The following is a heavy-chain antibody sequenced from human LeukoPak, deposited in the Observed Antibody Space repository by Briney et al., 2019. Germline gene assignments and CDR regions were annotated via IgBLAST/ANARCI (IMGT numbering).Heavy chain of an antibody. CDR3: ARPTSTVTTTPYYFDY. CDR1: GGSFSGYY. Sequence: TSETLSLTCAVYGGSFSGYYWSWIRQPPGKGLEWIGEINHSGSTNCNPSLKSRVTISVDPSKHEFSLKLSSVTAADTAVYYCARPTSTVTTTPYYFDYWGQGTLVTVSS. V-gene: IGHV4-34*01. CDR2: INHSGST. J-gene: IGHJ4*02. D-gene: IGHD4-11*01.